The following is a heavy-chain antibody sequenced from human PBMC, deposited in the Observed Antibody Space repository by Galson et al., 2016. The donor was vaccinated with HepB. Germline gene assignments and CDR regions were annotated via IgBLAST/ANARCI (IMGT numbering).Heavy chain of an antibody. D-gene: IGHD5-18*01. CDR3: CVDTAMDYVFGY. V-gene: IGHV3-30*03. CDR1: GFTFRSYS. J-gene: IGHJ4*02. CDR2: ISYDGSNK. Sequence: SLRLSCAASGFTFRSYSMNWVRQAPGRGLEWVAVISYDGSNKYYANSVKGRFTISRDNSKNTLYLQMNSLRAEDTALYYCCVDTAMDYVFGYWGQGTLLTVSS.